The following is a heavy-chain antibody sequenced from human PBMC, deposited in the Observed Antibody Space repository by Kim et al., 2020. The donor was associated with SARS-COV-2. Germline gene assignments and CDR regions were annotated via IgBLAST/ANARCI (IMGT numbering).Heavy chain of an antibody. D-gene: IGHD1-7*01. J-gene: IGHJ3*02. CDR3: ARGGGTTDAFDI. Sequence: YADCEKGRFTISRDNAKNSLYLQMNSLGAEDTAVYYCARGGGTTDAFDIWGQGTMVTVSS. V-gene: IGHV3-11*01.